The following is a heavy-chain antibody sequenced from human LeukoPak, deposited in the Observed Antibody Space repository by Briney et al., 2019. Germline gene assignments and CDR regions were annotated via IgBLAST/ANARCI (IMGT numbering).Heavy chain of an antibody. J-gene: IGHJ4*02. CDR3: ARGGSGWYYFDY. V-gene: IGHV4-39*01. CDR1: GGSISSSSYY. Sequence: SETLSLTCTVSGGSISSSSYYWGWIRQPPGKGLEWIGSIYYSGSTYYNPSLKSRVTISVDTSKNQFSLKLSSVTAADTAVYYCARGGSGWYYFDYWGQGTLVTVSS. CDR2: IYYSGST. D-gene: IGHD6-19*01.